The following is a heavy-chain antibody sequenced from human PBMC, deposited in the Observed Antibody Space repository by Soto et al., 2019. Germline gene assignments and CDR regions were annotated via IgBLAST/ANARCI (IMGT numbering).Heavy chain of an antibody. J-gene: IGHJ4*02. CDR1: GFTFTRYS. V-gene: IGHV3-21*06. CDR2: ISSTTNYI. Sequence: ALRLSCAASGFTFTRYSMNWVRQAPGKGLEWVSSISSTTNYIYYGDSMKGRFTISRDNAKNSLYLEMNSLRAEDTAVYYCARESEDLTSNFDYWGQGTLVTVSS. CDR3: ARESEDLTSNFDY.